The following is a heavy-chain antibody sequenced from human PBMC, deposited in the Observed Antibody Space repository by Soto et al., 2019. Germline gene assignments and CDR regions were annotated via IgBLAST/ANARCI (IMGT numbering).Heavy chain of an antibody. CDR2: IDPSDSYT. CDR1: GYIFTSYW. V-gene: IGHV5-10-1*01. Sequence: PGESLNISCEGSGYIFTSYWISCVRQMPGKGRGWVGRIDPSDSYTNNSPSFQGHVTISADNSISTAYLKWSSLKASDTAMYYCARHRTESYYYYGMEVWGQGTTVTVSS. CDR3: ARHRTESYYYYGMEV. J-gene: IGHJ6*02.